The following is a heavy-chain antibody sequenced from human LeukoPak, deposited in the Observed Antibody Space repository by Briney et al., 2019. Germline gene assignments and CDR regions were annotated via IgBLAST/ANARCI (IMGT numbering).Heavy chain of an antibody. J-gene: IGHJ4*02. CDR2: IYHSGST. Sequence: SETLSLTCTVPGYSISSGYYWGWIRQSPGKGLEWIGSIYHSGSTYYNPSLKSRVTISVDTSKNQFSLKLNSVTAADTAVYYCARLSVGGGTDFDYWGQGTLVTVSS. CDR1: GYSISSGYY. CDR3: ARLSVGGGTDFDY. V-gene: IGHV4-38-2*02. D-gene: IGHD2-21*01.